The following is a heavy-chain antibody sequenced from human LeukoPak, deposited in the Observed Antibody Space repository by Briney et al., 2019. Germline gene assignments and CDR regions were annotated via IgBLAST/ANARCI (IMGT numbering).Heavy chain of an antibody. Sequence: GGSLRLSCVASGFTFSSYGMHWVRQAPGKGLEWVAVIWYDGSNKYYADSVKGRFTISRDNSKNTLYLQMNSLRAEDTAVYYCARVNAYWSNDRIAAAGPVYYFDYWGQGTLVTVSS. V-gene: IGHV3-33*01. CDR2: IWYDGSNK. D-gene: IGHD6-13*01. CDR3: ARVNAYWSNDRIAAAGPVYYFDY. CDR1: GFTFSSYG. J-gene: IGHJ4*02.